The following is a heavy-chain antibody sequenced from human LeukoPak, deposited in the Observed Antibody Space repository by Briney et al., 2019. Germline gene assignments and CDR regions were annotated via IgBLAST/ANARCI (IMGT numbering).Heavy chain of an antibody. J-gene: IGHJ4*02. CDR1: GGSISSYY. Sequence: PSETLSLTCTVSGGSISSYYWSWIRQPPGKGLEWIGYIYYSGSTNYNPSLKSRVTISVDTSKNQFSLKLSSVTAADTAVHYCARSGYSYDLFDYWGQGTLVTVSS. V-gene: IGHV4-59*01. D-gene: IGHD5-18*01. CDR3: ARSGYSYDLFDY. CDR2: IYYSGST.